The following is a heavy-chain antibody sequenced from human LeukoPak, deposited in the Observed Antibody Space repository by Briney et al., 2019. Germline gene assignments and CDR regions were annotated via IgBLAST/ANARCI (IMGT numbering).Heavy chain of an antibody. J-gene: IGHJ4*02. Sequence: SETLSLTCSVSGYSFTSGHYWGWIRQPPGKGLEWIANTYHAGSAHYNPSLKSRVTISVDTSKNQFSLKLSSVTAADTAVYYCARYCTSTTCILRGFDYWGQGTLVTVSS. V-gene: IGHV4-38-2*01. CDR2: TYHAGSA. D-gene: IGHD2-2*01. CDR3: ARYCTSTTCILRGFDY. CDR1: GYSFTSGHY.